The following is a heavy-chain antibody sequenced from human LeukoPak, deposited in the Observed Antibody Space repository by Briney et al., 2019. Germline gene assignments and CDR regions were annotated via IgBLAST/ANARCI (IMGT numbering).Heavy chain of an antibody. V-gene: IGHV3-30*03. J-gene: IGHJ3*02. CDR2: ISYDGSIE. CDR1: GFTFSNYG. D-gene: IGHD1-1*01. CDR3: VRDRGTPDAFNI. Sequence: GGSLRLSCAASGFTFSNYGMHWVRQSPGKGLEWVAVISYDGSIEYYADSVKGRFTISRDDSRNTLYLKMNSLRPEDTALYYCVRDRGTPDAFNIWGQGTMVTVSS.